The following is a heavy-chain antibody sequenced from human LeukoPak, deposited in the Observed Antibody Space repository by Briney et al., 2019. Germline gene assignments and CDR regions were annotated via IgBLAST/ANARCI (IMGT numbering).Heavy chain of an antibody. J-gene: IGHJ3*02. V-gene: IGHV1-18*01. CDR3: ARTSSGSWLGDAFDI. D-gene: IGHD1-26*01. CDR1: GYTFTSYG. CDR2: ISAHNGNT. Sequence: RGASVKVSCKASGYTFTSYGISWVRQAPGQGLEWMGWISAHNGNTNYAQKLQGRVTMTTDTSTSTAYMELRSLRSDDTAVYYCARTSSGSWLGDAFDIWGQGTMVTVSS.